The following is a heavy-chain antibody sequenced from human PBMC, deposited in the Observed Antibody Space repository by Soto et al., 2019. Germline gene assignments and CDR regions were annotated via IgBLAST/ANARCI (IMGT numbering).Heavy chain of an antibody. Sequence: PGGSLRLSCAASGFTFSTYTMSWVRQAPGKGPEWVSDINGSGDRTYYADSVKGRFTISRDNSKNTLYLQMNSLRAEDTAVYYCAKALHASAYDYWGQGTLVTSPQ. CDR3: AKALHASAYDY. CDR1: GFTFSTYT. V-gene: IGHV3-23*01. D-gene: IGHD6-25*01. J-gene: IGHJ4*02. CDR2: INGSGDRT.